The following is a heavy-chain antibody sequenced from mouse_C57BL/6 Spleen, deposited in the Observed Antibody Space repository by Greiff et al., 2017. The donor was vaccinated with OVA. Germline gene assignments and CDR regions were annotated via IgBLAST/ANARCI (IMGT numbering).Heavy chain of an antibody. CDR2: IYPGDGDT. J-gene: IGHJ2*01. CDR1: GYAFSSSW. CDR3: ARSGSSGSMYYFDY. Sequence: VQLQESGPELVKPGASVKISCKASGYAFSSSWMNWVKQRPGKGLEWIGRIYPGDGDTNYNGKFKGKATLTADKSSSTAYMQLSSLTSEDSAVYFCARSGSSGSMYYFDYWGQGTTLTVSS. D-gene: IGHD3-2*02. V-gene: IGHV1-82*01.